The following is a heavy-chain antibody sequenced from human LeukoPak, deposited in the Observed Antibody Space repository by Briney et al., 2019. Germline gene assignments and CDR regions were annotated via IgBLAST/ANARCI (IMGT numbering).Heavy chain of an antibody. CDR1: GFTFSSYG. J-gene: IGHJ5*02. Sequence: GGSLRLSCAASGFTFSSYGMHWVRQAPGKGLEWVAVMSYDGSNKYYADSVKGRFTISRDNSKNTLYLQMNSLRAEDTAVYYCARDEGGSGYTGTNWFDPWGQGTLVTVSS. CDR3: ARDEGGSGYTGTNWFDP. CDR2: MSYDGSNK. V-gene: IGHV3-30*03. D-gene: IGHD3-22*01.